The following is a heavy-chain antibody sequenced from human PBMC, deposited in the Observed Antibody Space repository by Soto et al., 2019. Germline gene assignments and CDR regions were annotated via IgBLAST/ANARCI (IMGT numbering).Heavy chain of an antibody. D-gene: IGHD1-7*01. Sequence: GASVKVSCKATGYTFTSYGISWVRQAPGQGLEWMGWISAYNGNTNYAQKLQGRVTMTTDTSTSTAYMELRSLRSDDTAVYYCARDQTTNWNYLYYFDYWGQGTLVTVSS. J-gene: IGHJ4*02. V-gene: IGHV1-18*01. CDR1: GYTFTSYG. CDR2: ISAYNGNT. CDR3: ARDQTTNWNYLYYFDY.